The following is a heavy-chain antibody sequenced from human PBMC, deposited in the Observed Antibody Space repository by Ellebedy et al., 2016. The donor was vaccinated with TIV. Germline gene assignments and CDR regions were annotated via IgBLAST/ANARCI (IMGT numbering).Heavy chain of an antibody. V-gene: IGHV3-66*01. Sequence: GESLKISCAASGFTVSSNYMSWVRQAPGKGLEWVSVIYSGGSTYYADSVKGRFTISRDNSKNTLYLQMNSLRAEDTAVYYCARGNSVAFDIWGQGTMVTVSS. CDR1: GFTVSSNY. J-gene: IGHJ3*02. CDR3: ARGNSVAFDI. CDR2: IYSGGST. D-gene: IGHD4-23*01.